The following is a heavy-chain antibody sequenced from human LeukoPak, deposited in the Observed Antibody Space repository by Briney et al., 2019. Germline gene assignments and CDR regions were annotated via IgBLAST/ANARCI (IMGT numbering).Heavy chain of an antibody. V-gene: IGHV3-48*03. CDR3: ASQGIAVAATLDY. CDR1: GFTFIPYE. Sequence: GGSLRLSCAASGFTFIPYEMNWVRQAPGKGLEWVSYISGTGRTVYYADSVKGRFTISRDNAKRSLYLQMNSPRAEDTAVYYCASQGIAVAATLDYWGQGTLVTVSS. D-gene: IGHD6-19*01. CDR2: ISGTGRTV. J-gene: IGHJ4*02.